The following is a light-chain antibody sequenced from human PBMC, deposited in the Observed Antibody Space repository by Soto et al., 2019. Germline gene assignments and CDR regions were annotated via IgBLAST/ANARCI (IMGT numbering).Light chain of an antibody. CDR1: QGISSY. Sequence: EVVLTQSPDTLSLPPGERATLSCRASQGISSYLAWYQQKPGQAPRLLIYGASTRATGIPARFSGSGSGTEFTLTISSLQSEDFAVYYCQQYNNWPPWTFGQGAKVDIK. J-gene: IGKJ1*01. CDR2: GAS. V-gene: IGKV3-15*01. CDR3: QQYNNWPPWT.